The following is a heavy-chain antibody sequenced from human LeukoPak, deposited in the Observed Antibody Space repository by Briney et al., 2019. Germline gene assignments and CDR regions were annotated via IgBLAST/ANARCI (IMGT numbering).Heavy chain of an antibody. CDR2: IYTSGST. CDR1: GGSISSGSYY. J-gene: IGHJ4*02. D-gene: IGHD3-9*01. Sequence: SQTLSLTCTVSGGSISSGSYYWSWIRQPAGKGLEWIGRIYTSGSTNYNPSLKSRVTISVDTSKNQFSLKLSSVTAADTAVYYCARQKYDTSFDYWGQGTLVTVSS. V-gene: IGHV4-61*02. CDR3: ARQKYDTSFDY.